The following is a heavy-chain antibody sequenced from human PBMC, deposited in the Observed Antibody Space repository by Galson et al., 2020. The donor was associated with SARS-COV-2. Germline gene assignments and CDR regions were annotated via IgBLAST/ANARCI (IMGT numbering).Heavy chain of an antibody. V-gene: IGHV3-30-3*01. Sequence: TGGSLRLSCAASGFTFSNSVMQWVRQAPGKGLEWVAVISDNGINKYYADSVKGRFTLSRDNSRSTLYLQMNSLRVEDTAVYYCARADYWGQGALVTVSS. CDR2: ISDNGINK. CDR1: GFTFSNSV. CDR3: ARADY. J-gene: IGHJ4*02.